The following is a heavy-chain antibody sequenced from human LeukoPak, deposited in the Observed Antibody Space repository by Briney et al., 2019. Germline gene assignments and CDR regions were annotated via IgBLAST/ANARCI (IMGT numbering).Heavy chain of an antibody. CDR2: ISYDGSNK. CDR3: AKDNEDY. D-gene: IGHD2-8*01. J-gene: IGHJ4*02. CDR1: GFTFSSYG. V-gene: IGHV3-30*18. Sequence: PGRSLRRSCAASGFTFSSYGMHWVRQAPGKGLEWVAIISYDGSNKYYADSVKGRFTISRDNSKNTLYLQMNSLRAEDTAVYYCAKDNEDYWGQGTLVTVSP.